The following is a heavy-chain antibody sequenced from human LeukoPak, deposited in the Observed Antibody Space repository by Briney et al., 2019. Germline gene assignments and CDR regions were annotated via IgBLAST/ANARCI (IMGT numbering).Heavy chain of an antibody. CDR2: IWYDGSNK. Sequence: GRSLRLSCAASGFTFSSYGMHWVRQAPGKGLGWVAVIWYDGSNKYYADSVKGRFTISRDNSKNTLYLQMNSLRAEDTAVYYCARDLVVIRAFDYWGQGTLVTVSS. CDR3: ARDLVVIRAFDY. D-gene: IGHD3-22*01. J-gene: IGHJ4*02. CDR1: GFTFSSYG. V-gene: IGHV3-33*01.